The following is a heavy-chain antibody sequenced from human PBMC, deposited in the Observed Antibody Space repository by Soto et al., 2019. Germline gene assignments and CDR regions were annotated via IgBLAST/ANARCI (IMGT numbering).Heavy chain of an antibody. CDR1: GGTFSSYA. D-gene: IGHD3-22*01. CDR2: IIPIFGTA. J-gene: IGHJ6*02. CDR3: ARGRGVIVVVPFYYGMDV. V-gene: IGHV1-69*06. Sequence: SVKVSCKASGGTFSSYAISWVRQAPGQGLEWMGGIIPIFGTANYAQKFQGRVTITADKSTSTAYMELSSLRSEDTAVYYCARGRGVIVVVPFYYGMDVWGQGTTVTVSS.